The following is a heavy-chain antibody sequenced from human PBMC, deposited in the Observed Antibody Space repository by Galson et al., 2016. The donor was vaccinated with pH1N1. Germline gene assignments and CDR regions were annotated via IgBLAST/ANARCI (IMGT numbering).Heavy chain of an antibody. D-gene: IGHD3-16*01. V-gene: IGHV2-5*02. CDR3: AHREVMITNAFDF. J-gene: IGHJ3*01. Sequence: ALVKPTQTLTLACTFSGFSLSTTGVGVGWIRQPPGKALEWLALIYWDDDRRFSPSLKSRLTITKDPSKKQVVLRMTNMDSADTATYYCAHREVMITNAFDFWGQGTMVTVSS. CDR1: GFSLSTTGVG. CDR2: IYWDDDR.